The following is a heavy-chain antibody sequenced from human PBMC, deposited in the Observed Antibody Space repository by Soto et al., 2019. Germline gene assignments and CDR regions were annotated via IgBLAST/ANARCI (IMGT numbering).Heavy chain of an antibody. CDR1: GYSFTDYH. CDR2: INPKSGGS. Sequence: GASVKVSCKASGYSFTDYHIHWVRQAPGQGLEWLGRINPKSGGSSTAQKFQGWVTMTTDTSISTASMELTRLTSDDTAIYYCARGDSTDCSNGVCSFFYNHDMDVWGQGTTVTVSS. V-gene: IGHV1-2*04. J-gene: IGHJ6*02. D-gene: IGHD2-8*01. CDR3: ARGDSTDCSNGVCSFFYNHDMDV.